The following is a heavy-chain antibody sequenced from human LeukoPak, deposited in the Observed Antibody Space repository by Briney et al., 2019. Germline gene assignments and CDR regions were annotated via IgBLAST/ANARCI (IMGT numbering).Heavy chain of an antibody. Sequence: GGSLRLSCAASGFTFDGYAMHWVRQAPGKGLEWVSGISWNSGSIGYADSVKGRFTISRDNAKNSLYLQMNSLRAEDTALYYCAKGGSGSYAGAFDIWGQGTMVTVSS. CDR3: AKGGSGSYAGAFDI. V-gene: IGHV3-9*01. CDR2: ISWNSGSI. CDR1: GFTFDGYA. J-gene: IGHJ3*02. D-gene: IGHD1-26*01.